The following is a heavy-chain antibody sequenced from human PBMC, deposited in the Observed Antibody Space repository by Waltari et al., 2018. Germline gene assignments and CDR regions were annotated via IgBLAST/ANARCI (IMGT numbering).Heavy chain of an antibody. CDR3: ARLEDCTGGHCYSGSPYAVDV. D-gene: IGHD2-15*01. CDR1: GGPVKVYY. Sequence: QLQPQQWGAGRLTPSASRSRTCAVSGGPVKVYYSSWIPLPPGKGLEWIGEINHSGNTNYNPSLKSRVAISVDTPKQQFSLILTSVAAADTAVYYCARLEDCTGGHCYSGSPYAVDVWGPGTTVTVSS. CDR2: INHSGNT. J-gene: IGHJ6*02. V-gene: IGHV4-34*01.